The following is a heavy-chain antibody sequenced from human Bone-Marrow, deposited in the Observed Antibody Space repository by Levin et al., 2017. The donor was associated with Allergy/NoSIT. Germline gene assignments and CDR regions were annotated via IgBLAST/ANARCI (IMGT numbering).Heavy chain of an antibody. J-gene: IGHJ6*02. D-gene: IGHD6-19*01. CDR2: INTNNGKS. V-gene: IGHV7-4-1*02. Sequence: ASVKVSCKASGYIFTSYAINWVRQAPGQGPEWMGWINTNNGKSRYAQGFTGRFVFSLDTSVSTASLQISSLKADDTAVYYCASDVAVVGSKAMDVWGQGTTVTVSS. CDR3: ASDVAVVGSKAMDV. CDR1: GYIFTSYA.